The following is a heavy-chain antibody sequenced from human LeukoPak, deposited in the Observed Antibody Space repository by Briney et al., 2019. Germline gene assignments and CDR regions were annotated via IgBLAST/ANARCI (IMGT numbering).Heavy chain of an antibody. CDR2: ISSSSSYI. CDR3: ARRTGIQPVDI. J-gene: IGHJ3*02. V-gene: IGHV3-21*04. CDR1: GFTFSSYA. D-gene: IGHD1-1*01. Sequence: GGSLRLSCAASGFTFSSYAMSWVRQAPGKGLEWVSSISSSSSYIYYADSVKGRFTISRDNAKNSLYLQMNSLRAEDTAIYYCARRTGIQPVDIWGQGTMVTVSS.